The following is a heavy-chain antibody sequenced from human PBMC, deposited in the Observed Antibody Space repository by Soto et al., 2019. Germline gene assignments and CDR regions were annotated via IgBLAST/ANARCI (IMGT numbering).Heavy chain of an antibody. V-gene: IGHV3-66*01. D-gene: IGHD3-10*01. CDR1: GFTFSSYG. CDR2: IYSGEST. Sequence: GGSLRLSCAASGFTFSSYGMHWVRQAPGKGLEWVSIIYSGESTYYADSVKGRFTISRDNSKNTLYLQMNSLRAEDTAVYYCARDRGTLWAFDIWGQGTMVTVSS. CDR3: ARDRGTLWAFDI. J-gene: IGHJ3*02.